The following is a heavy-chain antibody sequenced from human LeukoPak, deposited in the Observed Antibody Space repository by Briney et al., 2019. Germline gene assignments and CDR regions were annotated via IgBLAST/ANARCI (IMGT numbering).Heavy chain of an antibody. D-gene: IGHD2-2*01. CDR1: GFTVSSNY. Sequence: PGGSLRLSCAASGFTVSSNYMSWVRQAPGKGLEWVSVIYSGGSTSYADSVKGRFTISRDNSKNTLYLQMNSLRAEDTAVYYCVVPAAPHSMDVWGKGTTVTISS. V-gene: IGHV3-53*01. CDR3: VVPAAPHSMDV. J-gene: IGHJ6*04. CDR2: IYSGGST.